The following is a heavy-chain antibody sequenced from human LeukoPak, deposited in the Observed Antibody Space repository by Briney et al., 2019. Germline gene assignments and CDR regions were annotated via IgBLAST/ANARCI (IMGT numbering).Heavy chain of an antibody. CDR1: GFTFSSYD. CDR3: ARGIEGGSYYDY. D-gene: IGHD1-26*01. Sequence: GGSLRLSCAASGFTFSSYDMHWVRQATGKGLEWVSGIGTAGDIYYPGSVKGRFTISRENAKKSLYLQMNSLRAEDTAVYYCARGIEGGSYYDYWGQGTLVTVSS. V-gene: IGHV3-13*01. J-gene: IGHJ4*02. CDR2: IGTAGDI.